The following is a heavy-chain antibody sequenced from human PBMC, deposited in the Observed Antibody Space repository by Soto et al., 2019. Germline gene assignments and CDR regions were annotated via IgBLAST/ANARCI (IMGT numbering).Heavy chain of an antibody. D-gene: IGHD6-13*01. CDR2: INWNSGSI. Sequence: EVQLVESGGGLVQPGRSLRLSCAASGFTFDDYAMHWVRQVPGKGLEWVSGINWNSGSIGYGDSVKRRFAISRDNAKNSLHLQKNSLSAEDTAFYYCVKDESINWYSGHFRHWGQGTLVTVSS. CDR3: VKDESINWYSGHFRH. V-gene: IGHV3-9*01. J-gene: IGHJ1*01. CDR1: GFTFDDYA.